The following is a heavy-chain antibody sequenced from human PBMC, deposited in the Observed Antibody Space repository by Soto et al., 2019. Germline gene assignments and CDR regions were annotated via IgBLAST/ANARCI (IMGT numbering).Heavy chain of an antibody. J-gene: IGHJ3*02. CDR3: AKEQRGSGYFDDAFDI. Sequence: EVQLLESGGGLVQPGGSLRLSCAASGFTFSSYAMSWVRQAPGKGLEWVSAISGSGGSTYYADSVKGRFTISRDNSKNTLYLQMNSLRAEDTAVYYCAKEQRGSGYFDDAFDIWGQGTMVTVSS. V-gene: IGHV3-23*01. CDR2: ISGSGGST. CDR1: GFTFSSYA. D-gene: IGHD3-22*01.